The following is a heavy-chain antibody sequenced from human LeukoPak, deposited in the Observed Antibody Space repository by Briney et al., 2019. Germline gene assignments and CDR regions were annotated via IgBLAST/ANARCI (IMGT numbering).Heavy chain of an antibody. Sequence: ASVKVSCKASGYTFTSYDINWVRQAPGQGLEWMGGIIPILGTANYAQKFQGRVTITADESTSTAYMELSSLRSEDTAVYYCARGWEQQLVYSWFDPWGQGTLVTVSS. CDR2: IIPILGTA. J-gene: IGHJ5*02. D-gene: IGHD6-13*01. V-gene: IGHV1-69*13. CDR1: GYTFTSYD. CDR3: ARGWEQQLVYSWFDP.